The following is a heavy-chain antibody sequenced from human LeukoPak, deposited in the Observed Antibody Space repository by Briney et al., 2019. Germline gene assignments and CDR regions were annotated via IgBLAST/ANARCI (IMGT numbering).Heavy chain of an antibody. D-gene: IGHD3-22*01. CDR1: GYTLTELS. J-gene: IGHJ3*02. CDR2: FDPEDGET. Sequence: GASVKVSCKVSGYTLTELSMHWVRQAPGKGLEWMGGFDPEDGETIYAQKFQGRVTMTEDTSTDTAYMELSSLRSEDTAVYYCATTRFYYDSSGYYYGAARDAFDIWGQGTMVTVSS. V-gene: IGHV1-24*01. CDR3: ATTRFYYDSSGYYYGAARDAFDI.